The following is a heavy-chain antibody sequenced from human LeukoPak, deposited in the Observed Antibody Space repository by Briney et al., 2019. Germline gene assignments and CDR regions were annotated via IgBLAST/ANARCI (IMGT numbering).Heavy chain of an antibody. Sequence: ESLKISCKASGYTFTNYWIGWVRQMPGKGLEWMGIIYPGDSDTRYSPSFRGQVIISADKSISTAYLQWSSLKALDTAMYYCARQGDYGAAFDYWGQGTLVTVSS. J-gene: IGHJ4*02. D-gene: IGHD3-16*01. CDR2: IYPGDSDT. V-gene: IGHV5-51*01. CDR3: ARQGDYGAAFDY. CDR1: GYTFTNYW.